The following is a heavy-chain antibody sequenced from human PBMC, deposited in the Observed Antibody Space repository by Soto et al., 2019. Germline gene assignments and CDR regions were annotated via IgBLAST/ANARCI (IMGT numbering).Heavy chain of an antibody. V-gene: IGHV3-30*04. CDR2: ISNDGRGK. J-gene: IGHJ4*02. Sequence: GESLRLSCVASGFTFTTYAIHWVHQAPGKGLEWVAVISNDGRGKYYADSVKGRFTISRDNSKNTLYLQMNSLRSDDTAVYYCARDQCFGGGRSCYYFDFWGQGTLVTVSS. CDR1: GFTFTTYA. D-gene: IGHD2-15*01. CDR3: ARDQCFGGGRSCYYFDF.